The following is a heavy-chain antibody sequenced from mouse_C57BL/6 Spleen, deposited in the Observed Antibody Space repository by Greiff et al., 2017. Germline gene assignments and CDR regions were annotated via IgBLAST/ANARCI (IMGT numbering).Heavy chain of an antibody. Sequence: QVQLQQPGAELVKPGASVKMSCKASGYTFTSYWITWVKQRPGQGLEWIGDIYPGSGSPNYNEKFKSKATLTVDKSSSTAYMQLSSLTSEDSAVYYCPTAQATDFDYWGQGTTLTVSS. CDR1: GYTFTSYW. V-gene: IGHV1-55*01. J-gene: IGHJ2*01. CDR2: IYPGSGSP. D-gene: IGHD3-2*02. CDR3: PTAQATDFDY.